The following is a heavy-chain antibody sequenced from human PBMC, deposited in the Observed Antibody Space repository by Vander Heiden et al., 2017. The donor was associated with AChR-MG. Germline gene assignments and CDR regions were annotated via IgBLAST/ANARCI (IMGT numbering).Heavy chain of an antibody. CDR1: GGSFSDSY. Sequence: QVQLHQWGAGLFTPSEPLSLTCAVHGGSFSDSYWTGIRQPPGKGLEWIGEINHSGSTNYNPSRKSRVTISVDTSKNQFSLKLSSVTAADTAVYYCARLYNLRYCSSTSCYRGMFDYWGQGTPVTVSS. CDR3: ARLYNLRYCSSTSCYRGMFDY. V-gene: IGHV4-34*01. J-gene: IGHJ4*02. CDR2: INHSGST. D-gene: IGHD2-2*01.